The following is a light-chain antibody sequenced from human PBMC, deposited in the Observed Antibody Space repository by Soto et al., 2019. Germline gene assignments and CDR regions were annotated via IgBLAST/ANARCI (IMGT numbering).Light chain of an antibody. V-gene: IGLV2-11*01. CDR3: CSSAGTYTSV. CDR2: DVS. Sequence: QSALTQPRSVSGSPGQSVTISCTGTSSDVGGYNYVSWYQQHPGKAPKLIIYDVSKRPSGVPDRFSGSKSGNTASPTISGLQAEDEADYYCCSSAGTYTSVFGGGTKVTVL. CDR1: SSDVGGYNY. J-gene: IGLJ3*02.